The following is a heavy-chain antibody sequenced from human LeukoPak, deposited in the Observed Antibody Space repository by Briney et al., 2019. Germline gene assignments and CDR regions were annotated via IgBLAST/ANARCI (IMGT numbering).Heavy chain of an antibody. V-gene: IGHV1-18*01. D-gene: IGHD4-23*01. CDR3: ARETLIHYGGNSGYYFDY. J-gene: IGHJ4*02. Sequence: GASVKVSCKASGYTFTSYGISWVRQAPGQGLEWMGWISAYNGNTNYAQKLQGRVTMTTDTSTSTAYMELRSLRSDDTAVYYCARETLIHYGGNSGYYFDYWGQGTLVTVSS. CDR2: ISAYNGNT. CDR1: GYTFTSYG.